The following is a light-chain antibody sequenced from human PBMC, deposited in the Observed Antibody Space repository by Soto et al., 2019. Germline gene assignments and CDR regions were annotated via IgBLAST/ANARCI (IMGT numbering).Light chain of an antibody. V-gene: IGKV3-20*01. CDR3: QQYGSSPWT. CDR1: QSVSSSY. CDR2: DAS. J-gene: IGKJ1*01. Sequence: EIVLTQSPGTLSLSPGERATLSCRASQSVSSSYLAWYQQKPGQAPRLLIYDASTRATGIPDRISGSGSGTDFPLTISRLEPEDFALYYCQQYGSSPWTFGQGTRVEIK.